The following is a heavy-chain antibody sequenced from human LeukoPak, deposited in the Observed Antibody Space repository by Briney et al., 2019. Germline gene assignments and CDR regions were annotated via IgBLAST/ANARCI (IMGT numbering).Heavy chain of an antibody. CDR3: AKFSGSRHYYAMDV. D-gene: IGHD3-10*01. CDR1: GFTFSTYA. J-gene: IGHJ6*02. CDR2: ISDSGAST. V-gene: IGHV3-23*01. Sequence: PGGSLRLSCGASGFTFSTYAMSWVRQAPGKGLEWVSAISDSGASTYYADSVKGRFTISREHSTNTLYLQMSSLRADDTAVYYCAKFSGSRHYYAMDVWGQGTTVTVSS.